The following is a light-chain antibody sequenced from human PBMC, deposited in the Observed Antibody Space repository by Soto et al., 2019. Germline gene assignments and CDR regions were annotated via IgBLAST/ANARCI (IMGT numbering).Light chain of an antibody. Sequence: EIVLTQSPGTLSLSPGERATLSCRASQSVRSSYLAWYQQRPGQGPRLLIYGASSRATGIPDRFSGSGSGTDFTLTISRLEPEDFAVYYCHQYGTSTGTFGQGTKLEIK. CDR1: QSVRSSY. CDR2: GAS. V-gene: IGKV3-20*01. J-gene: IGKJ2*01. CDR3: HQYGTSTGT.